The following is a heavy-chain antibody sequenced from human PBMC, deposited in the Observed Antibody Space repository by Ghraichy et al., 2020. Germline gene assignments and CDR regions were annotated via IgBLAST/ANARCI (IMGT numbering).Heavy chain of an antibody. V-gene: IGHV1-2*04. CDR2: INPNSGGT. CDR3: ARSVAPNYYDSSGYSGPTYYCGMDV. CDR1: GYTFTGYY. D-gene: IGHD3-22*01. J-gene: IGHJ6*02. Sequence: ASVKVSCKASGYTFTGYYMHWVRQAPGQGLEWMGWINPNSGGTNYAQKFQGWVTMTRDTSISTAYMELSRLRSDDTAVYYCARSVAPNYYDSSGYSGPTYYCGMDVWGQGTTVTVSS.